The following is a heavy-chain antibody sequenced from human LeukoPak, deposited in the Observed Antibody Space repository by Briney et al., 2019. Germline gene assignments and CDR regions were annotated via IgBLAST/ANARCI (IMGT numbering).Heavy chain of an antibody. CDR3: ARGGWSLDY. J-gene: IGHJ4*02. D-gene: IGHD6-19*01. Sequence: PSETLSLACSVSGDSISSHYWTWIRQPPGKGLEWIGYIHYSGTTNYKPSLKSRITASLDTSKNQFSLKLNSVTAADTAVYYCARGGWSLDYWGQGTLVTVSS. CDR2: IHYSGTT. V-gene: IGHV4-59*11. CDR1: GDSISSHY.